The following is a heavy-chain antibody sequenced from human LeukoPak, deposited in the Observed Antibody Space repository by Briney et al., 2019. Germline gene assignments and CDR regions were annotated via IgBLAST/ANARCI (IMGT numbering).Heavy chain of an antibody. CDR3: ARGPGDFDASDI. Sequence: GGSLRLSCEASGFTFTSYWMSWVRQAPGKGPEWVAHIKENGNEQYYADSVKGRFTISRDNVKQSLGLQMNSLRVEDTAVHYCARGPGDFDASDIWGQGTMVTVSS. CDR1: GFTFTSYW. V-gene: IGHV3-7*01. CDR2: IKENGNEQ. D-gene: IGHD1-14*01. J-gene: IGHJ3*02.